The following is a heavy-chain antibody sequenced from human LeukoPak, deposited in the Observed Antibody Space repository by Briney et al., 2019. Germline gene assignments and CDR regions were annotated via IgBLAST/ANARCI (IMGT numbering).Heavy chain of an antibody. CDR2: ISWNSGSI. Sequence: GGSLRLSCAASGFTFDDYAMHWVRQAPGKGLEWVSSISWNSGSIGYADSVKGRFTISRDNAKNSLYLQMNSLRAEDTALYYCAKAPYDSSGYYTLSSPFDYWGQGTLVTVSS. CDR1: GFTFDDYA. J-gene: IGHJ4*02. CDR3: AKAPYDSSGYYTLSSPFDY. D-gene: IGHD3-22*01. V-gene: IGHV3-9*01.